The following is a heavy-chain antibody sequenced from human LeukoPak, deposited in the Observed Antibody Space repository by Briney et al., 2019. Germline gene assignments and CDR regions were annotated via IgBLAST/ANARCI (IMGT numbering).Heavy chain of an antibody. V-gene: IGHV1-18*01. CDR2: ISAYNGNT. D-gene: IGHD1-7*01. CDR1: GYTFTSYG. CDR3: ARELDLGNYFDY. J-gene: IGHJ4*02. Sequence: ASVKVSCKASGYTFTSYGVSWVRQAPGQGLEWMGWISAYNGNTNYAQNLQGRVTMTTDTSTSTAYMELRSLRSDDTAVYCCARELDLGNYFDYWGQGTLVSVSS.